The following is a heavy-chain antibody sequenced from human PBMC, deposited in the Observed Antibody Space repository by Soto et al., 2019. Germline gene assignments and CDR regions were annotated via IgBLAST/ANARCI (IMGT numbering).Heavy chain of an antibody. D-gene: IGHD3-3*01. CDR1: GGSISSYY. V-gene: IGHV4-59*01. CDR3: ARLNYDFWSGYNYFDY. J-gene: IGHJ4*02. CDR2: IYYSGST. Sequence: PSETLSLTCTVSGGSISSYYWSCIRQLPGKGLEWNGYIYYSGSTNYNPSLKSRVTLSVDTSKNQFSLKLSSVTAADMAVYYCARLNYDFWSGYNYFDYWGQGTLVTVSS.